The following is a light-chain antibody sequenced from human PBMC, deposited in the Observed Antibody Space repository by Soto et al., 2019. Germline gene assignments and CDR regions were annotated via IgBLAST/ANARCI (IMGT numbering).Light chain of an antibody. J-gene: IGLJ1*01. CDR3: AAWDDSLNGYV. CDR2: RNN. V-gene: IGLV1-44*01. CDR1: SSNIGSNT. Sequence: QSVLPQLRSASGSRGQRVPISCSGSSSNIGSNTVNWYQQLPGTAPKLLIYRNNQRPSGVPDRFSGSKSGTSASLAISGLQSEDEADYYCAAWDDSLNGYVFGTGTKVTVL.